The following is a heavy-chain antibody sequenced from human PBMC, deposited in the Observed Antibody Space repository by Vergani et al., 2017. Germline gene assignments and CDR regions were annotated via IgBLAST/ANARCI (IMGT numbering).Heavy chain of an antibody. Sequence: EVQLVQSGAEVKKPGESLKISCEGSGYTFTDYWVGWVRQKPGKGLEWMGIIHPADSDTRYSPSFQGQVTISVDKSISTASLQRSSLRASDSAMYYCARLYGRDSSGSKYFDYWGQGTLVTVSS. CDR1: GYTFTDYW. D-gene: IGHD3-22*01. CDR2: IHPADSDT. J-gene: IGHJ4*02. CDR3: ARLYGRDSSGSKYFDY. V-gene: IGHV5-51*01.